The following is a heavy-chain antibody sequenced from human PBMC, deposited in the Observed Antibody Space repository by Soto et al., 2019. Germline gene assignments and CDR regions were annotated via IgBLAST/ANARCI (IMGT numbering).Heavy chain of an antibody. CDR1: GFSFDDYA. V-gene: IGHV3-9*01. D-gene: IGHD2-8*01. CDR2: ISWNSGNI. J-gene: IGHJ3*02. CDR3: VKDKLNAVFVGAFHI. Sequence: EVQLVEFGGGSILPGMSLRLSCAASGFSFDDYAMHWVRQAPGKGLEWVSGISWNSGNIGYADSVKGRFTISRDNAKDSLYLQMNSLRVEDTALYYCVKDKLNAVFVGAFHIWGQGTMVTVSS.